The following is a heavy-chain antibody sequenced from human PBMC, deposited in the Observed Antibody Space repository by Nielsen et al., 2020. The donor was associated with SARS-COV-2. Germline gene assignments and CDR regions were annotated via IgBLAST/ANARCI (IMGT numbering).Heavy chain of an antibody. Sequence: SETLSLTCTVSGGSISSYYWSWIRQPAGKGLEWIGRIYTSGSTNYNPSLKSRVTMSVDTSKNQFSLKLSSVTAADTAVYYCARVYYSNYADNWFDPWGQGTLVTVSS. D-gene: IGHD4-11*01. J-gene: IGHJ5*02. V-gene: IGHV4-4*07. CDR1: GGSISSYY. CDR2: IYTSGST. CDR3: ARVYYSNYADNWFDP.